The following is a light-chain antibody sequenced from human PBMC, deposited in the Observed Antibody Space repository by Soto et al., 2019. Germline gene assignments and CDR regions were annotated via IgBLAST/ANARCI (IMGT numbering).Light chain of an antibody. CDR2: RTS. CDR1: QSISSW. Sequence: DIQMTHSPSTLSASVGDRVTITCRASQSISSWLAWYQQKPGKAPNLLIYRTSVLRGGLTSRFVGLGSGTDFTLTITNLQPDDFATYYCLQSSSFPRTFGQGTTLEIK. J-gene: IGKJ1*01. V-gene: IGKV1-5*03. CDR3: LQSSSFPRT.